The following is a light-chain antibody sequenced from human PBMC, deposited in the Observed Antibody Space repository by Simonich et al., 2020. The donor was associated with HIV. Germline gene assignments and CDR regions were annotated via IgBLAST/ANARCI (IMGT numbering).Light chain of an antibody. J-gene: IGLJ2*01. CDR1: SSDIGVYYY. V-gene: IGLV2-14*03. Sequence: QSALTQPASVSGSPGQSITISCSGTSSDIGVYYYVSWYQHHPGKAPKLIIYDVNKRPSGVSNRFSGSKSGNTASLTVSGLQAEDEADYYCSSYAGSNSVVFGGGTKLTAL. CDR2: DVN. CDR3: SSYAGSNSVV.